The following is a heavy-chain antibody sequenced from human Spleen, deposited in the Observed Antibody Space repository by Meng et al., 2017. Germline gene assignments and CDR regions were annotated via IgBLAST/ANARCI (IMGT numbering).Heavy chain of an antibody. V-gene: IGHV3-7*01. Sequence: GESLKISCAASGFTFSSYWMSWVRQAPGKGLEWVANIKQDGSEKYYVDSVKGRFTISRDNAKNSLYLQMNSLRAEDTAVYYCARDLGYDILTGPNIDAFDIWGQGTMVTVSS. J-gene: IGHJ3*02. CDR3: ARDLGYDILTGPNIDAFDI. CDR2: IKQDGSEK. D-gene: IGHD3-9*01. CDR1: GFTFSSYW.